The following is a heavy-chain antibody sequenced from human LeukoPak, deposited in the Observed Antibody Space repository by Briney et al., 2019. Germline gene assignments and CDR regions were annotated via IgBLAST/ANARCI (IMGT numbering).Heavy chain of an antibody. CDR3: ARDSSGYYEYDAFDI. D-gene: IGHD3-22*01. Sequence: ASVKVSCKASGYTLTSYYMHWVRQAPGQGLEWMGIINPSGGSTSYAQKFQGRVTITADKSTSTAYMELSSLRSEDTAVYYCARDSSGYYEYDAFDIWGQGTMVTVSS. CDR2: INPSGGST. CDR1: GYTLTSYY. V-gene: IGHV1-46*01. J-gene: IGHJ3*02.